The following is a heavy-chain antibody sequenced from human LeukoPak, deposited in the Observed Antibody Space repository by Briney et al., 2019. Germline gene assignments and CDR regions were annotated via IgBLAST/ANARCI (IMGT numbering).Heavy chain of an antibody. V-gene: IGHV4-39*07. D-gene: IGHD6-6*01. CDR1: GGSISSSSYY. J-gene: IGHJ4*02. CDR3: ARDQAKYSSSSPYYFDY. CDR2: IYYSGST. Sequence: SETLSLTCTVSGGSISSSSYYWGWIRQPPGKGLEWIGSIYYSGSTYYNPSLKSRVTISVDTSKNQFSLKLSSVTAADTAVYYCARDQAKYSSSSPYYFDYWGQGTLVTVSS.